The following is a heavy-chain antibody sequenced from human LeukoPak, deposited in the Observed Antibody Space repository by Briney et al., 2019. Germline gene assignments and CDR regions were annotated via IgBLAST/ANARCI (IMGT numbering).Heavy chain of an antibody. V-gene: IGHV4-39*01. CDR3: DYRAWFDP. CDR2: VYYTGSI. CDR1: GGSISASSHY. Sequence: PSETLSLTCSVSGGSISASSHYWAWVRQPPGKGLEWIGSVYYTGSIRYNTSLKGRVTISVDMSKNDLFLTLSSVTAADTACARRDYRAWFDPWGQGILVTVSP. D-gene: IGHD2-21*01. J-gene: IGHJ5*02.